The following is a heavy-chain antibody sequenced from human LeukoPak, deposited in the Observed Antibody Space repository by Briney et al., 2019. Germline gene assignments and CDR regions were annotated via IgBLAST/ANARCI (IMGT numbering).Heavy chain of an antibody. CDR1: GFTFNNYA. D-gene: IGHD6-13*01. V-gene: IGHV3-30*02. CDR3: AKDSDGQQMVYYFDD. Sequence: GGSLRLSCAASGFTFNNYAMNWVRQAPGKGLEWVAFIRYDGSNKYYADSVKGRFTISRDNAKNSLYLQMNGLRAEDTALYYCAKDSDGQQMVYYFDDWGQGTLVTVSS. J-gene: IGHJ4*02. CDR2: IRYDGSNK.